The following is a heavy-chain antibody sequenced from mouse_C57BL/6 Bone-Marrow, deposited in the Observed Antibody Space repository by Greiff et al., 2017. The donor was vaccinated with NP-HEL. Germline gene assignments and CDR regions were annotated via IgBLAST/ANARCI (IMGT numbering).Heavy chain of an antibody. V-gene: IGHV1-53*01. CDR1: GYTFTSYW. CDR2: INPSNGGT. Sequence: QVQLQQPGTELVKPGASVKLSCKASGYTFTSYWMHWVKQRPGQGLEWIGNINPSNGGTNYNEKFKSKATLTVETSSSTAYMQLSSLTSEDSAVYYCARSTMIMDFDYWGQGTTLTVSS. CDR3: ARSTMIMDFDY. J-gene: IGHJ2*01. D-gene: IGHD2-4*01.